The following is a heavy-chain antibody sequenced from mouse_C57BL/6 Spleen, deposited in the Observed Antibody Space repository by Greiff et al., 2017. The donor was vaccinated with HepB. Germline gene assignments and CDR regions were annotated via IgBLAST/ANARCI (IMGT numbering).Heavy chain of an antibody. V-gene: IGHV5-6*01. CDR1: GFTFSSYG. D-gene: IGHD2-2*01. CDR3: ARPLYGYDGGFAY. Sequence: EVKVVESGGDLVKPGGSLKLSCAASGFTFSSYGMSWVRQTPDKRLEWVATISSGGSYTYYPDSVKGRFTISRDNAKNTLYLQMSSLKSEDTAMYYCARPLYGYDGGFAYWGQGTLVTVSA. J-gene: IGHJ3*01. CDR2: ISSGGSYT.